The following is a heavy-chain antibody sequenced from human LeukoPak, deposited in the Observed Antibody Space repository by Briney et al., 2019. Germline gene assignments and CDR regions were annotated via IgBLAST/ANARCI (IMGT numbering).Heavy chain of an antibody. D-gene: IGHD1-1*01. J-gene: IGHJ4*02. Sequence: SVKVSCKASGGTFSSYAISWVRQAPGQGLEWMGRIIPILGIANYAQKFQGRVTITADKSTSTAYMELSSLRSEDTAVYYCARDLERYGADYWGRGTLVTVSS. CDR1: GGTFSSYA. CDR3: ARDLERYGADY. V-gene: IGHV1-69*04. CDR2: IIPILGIA.